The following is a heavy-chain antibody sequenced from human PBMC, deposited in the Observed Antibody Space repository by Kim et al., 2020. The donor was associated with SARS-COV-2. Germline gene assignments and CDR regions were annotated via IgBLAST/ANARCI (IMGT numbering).Heavy chain of an antibody. J-gene: IGHJ3*02. CDR3: AVRFNWGSVAFDI. CDR2: IIPIFGTA. CDR1: GGTFSSYA. V-gene: IGHV1-69*13. Sequence: SVKVSCKASGGTFSSYAISWVRQAPGQGLEWMGGIIPIFGTANYAQKFQGRVTITADESTSTAYMELSSLRSEDTAVYYCAVRFNWGSVAFDIWGQGTMVTVSS. D-gene: IGHD7-27*01.